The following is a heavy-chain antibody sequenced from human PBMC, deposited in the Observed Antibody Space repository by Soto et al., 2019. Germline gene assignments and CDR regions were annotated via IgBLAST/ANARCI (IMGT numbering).Heavy chain of an antibody. CDR1: GFTFDDYA. CDR3: AKDIYYDSSGYPDY. J-gene: IGHJ4*02. D-gene: IGHD3-22*01. V-gene: IGHV3-9*01. CDR2: ISWNSGSI. Sequence: DVQLVESGGGLVQPGRSLRLSCAASGFTFDDYAMHWVRQAPGKGLEWVSGISWNSGSIGYADSVKGRFTISRDNAKNSLYLQMNSLRAEDTALYYCAKDIYYDSSGYPDYWGQGTLVTVSS.